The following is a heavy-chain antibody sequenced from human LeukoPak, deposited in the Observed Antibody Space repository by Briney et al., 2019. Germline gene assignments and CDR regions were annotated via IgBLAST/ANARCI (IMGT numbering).Heavy chain of an antibody. CDR2: INPSGGST. J-gene: IGHJ6*02. Sequence: ASVKVSCKASGYTFTSYYMHWVRQAPGQGLEWMGIINPSGGSTSYAQKFQGRVTMTRDTSTSTVYMELSSLRSEDTAVYYCARDLISGIVEPGNIDGMDVWGQGTTVTVSS. D-gene: IGHD6-13*01. CDR3: ARDLISGIVEPGNIDGMDV. V-gene: IGHV1-46*01. CDR1: GYTFTSYY.